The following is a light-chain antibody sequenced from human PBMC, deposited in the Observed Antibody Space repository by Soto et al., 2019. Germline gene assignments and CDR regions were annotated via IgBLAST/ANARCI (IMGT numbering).Light chain of an antibody. J-gene: IGKJ4*01. CDR1: QSVSSSY. V-gene: IGKV3D-20*02. Sequence: EIVLTQSPGTLSLSPGERATLSCRASQSVSSSYLAWYQQKPGQAPRLLIYGASSRATGIPARFSGNGSGTDFTLTISSLEPEDFGVYYCQQRSNWPPLTFGGGTKVDNK. CDR2: GAS. CDR3: QQRSNWPPLT.